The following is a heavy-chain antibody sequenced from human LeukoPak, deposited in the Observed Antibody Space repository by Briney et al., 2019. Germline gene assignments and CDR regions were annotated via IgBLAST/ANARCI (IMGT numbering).Heavy chain of an antibody. CDR1: GYTLTSYG. V-gene: IGHV1-18*01. Sequence: ASVKVSCKASGYTLTSYGISWVRQAPGQGLEWMGWISAYNGNTNYAQKLQGRVTMTTDTPTSTAYMELRSLRSDDTAVYYCARATKTVTDWYFDLWGRGTLVTVSS. D-gene: IGHD4-17*01. J-gene: IGHJ2*01. CDR2: ISAYNGNT. CDR3: ARATKTVTDWYFDL.